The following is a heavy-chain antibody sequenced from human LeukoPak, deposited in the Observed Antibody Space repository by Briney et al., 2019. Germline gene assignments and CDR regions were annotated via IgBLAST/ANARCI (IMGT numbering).Heavy chain of an antibody. CDR2: ISGSGGST. Sequence: QAGGSLRLSCAASGFTFSSYAMSWIRQAPGKGLEWVSAISGSGGSTYYADSVKGRFTISRDNSKNTLYLQMNSLRAEDTALYHCAKDKEPVTRYFDYWGQGTLVTVSS. CDR1: GFTFSSYA. V-gene: IGHV3-23*01. D-gene: IGHD4-17*01. J-gene: IGHJ4*02. CDR3: AKDKEPVTRYFDY.